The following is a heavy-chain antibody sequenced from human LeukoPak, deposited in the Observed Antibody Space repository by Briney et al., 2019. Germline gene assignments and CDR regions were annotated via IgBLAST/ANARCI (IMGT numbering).Heavy chain of an antibody. CDR3: AKDRASNYYDSGSYWTYGMDV. Sequence: PSETLSLTCAVYGGSFSGYYWGWIRQPPGKGLEWVSLISGDGGSTYYADSVKGRFTISRDNSKNSLYLQMNSLRTEDTALYYCAKDRASNYYDSGSYWTYGMDVWGQGTTVTVSS. V-gene: IGHV3-43*02. D-gene: IGHD3-10*01. CDR2: ISGDGGST. J-gene: IGHJ6*02. CDR1: GGSFSGYY.